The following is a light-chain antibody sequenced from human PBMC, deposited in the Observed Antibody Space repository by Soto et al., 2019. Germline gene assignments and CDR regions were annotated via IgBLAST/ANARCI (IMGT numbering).Light chain of an antibody. Sequence: QSALTQPASVSGSPGQSITISCTGTSSDVGDYNYVSWYQQHPGKAPKLMIFEVSNRPSGVSNRFSGSKSGNTASLTISGLQAKDEADYYCTSYTTSSSTYVFGTGTKVTVL. CDR1: SSDVGDYNY. J-gene: IGLJ1*01. CDR3: TSYTTSSSTYV. V-gene: IGLV2-14*01. CDR2: EVS.